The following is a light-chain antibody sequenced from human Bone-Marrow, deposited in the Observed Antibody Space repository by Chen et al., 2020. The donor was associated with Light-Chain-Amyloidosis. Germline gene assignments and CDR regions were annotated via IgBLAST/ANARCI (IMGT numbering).Light chain of an antibody. CDR2: LNRAGSH. J-gene: IGLJ3*02. V-gene: IGLV4-69*01. Sequence: LVLTLSHSASASLGVPVTLTCTLSSGHGRYAIAWHQQQPEKGPRYLMTLNRAGSHDKGDGSPDRCSGSSSRAERYLTICSHPSEDEADYHCQTWGSGPWVFGGGTKLTVL. CDR3: QTWGSGPWV. CDR1: SGHGRYA.